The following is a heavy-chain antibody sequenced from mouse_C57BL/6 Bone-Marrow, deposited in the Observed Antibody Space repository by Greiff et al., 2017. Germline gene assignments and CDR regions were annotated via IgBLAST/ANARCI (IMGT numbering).Heavy chain of an antibody. V-gene: IGHV1-81*01. Sequence: QVQLQQSGAELARPGASVKLSCTASGYTFTSYGISWVKQRPGQGLEWIGALFPRRGNTYYNEKFKGKATLTADKSSSTAYMELRSLTSEASEFSFSPLLRYPWYFDVWGTGTTVTVSS. CDR3: PLLRYPWYFDV. J-gene: IGHJ1*03. CDR2: LFPRRGNT. CDR1: GYTFTSYG. D-gene: IGHD1-1*01.